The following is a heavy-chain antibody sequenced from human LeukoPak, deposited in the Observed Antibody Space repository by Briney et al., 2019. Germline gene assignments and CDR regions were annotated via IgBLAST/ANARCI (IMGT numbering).Heavy chain of an antibody. V-gene: IGHV4-59*01. CDR1: GGSISSYY. CDR2: ISYSGST. D-gene: IGHD3-22*01. J-gene: IGHJ4*02. CDR3: ARGGHYYDSSDYYVDF. Sequence: PSETLSLTCTVSGGSISSYYWSWIRQPPGKGLEWIGYISYSGSTNYNPSLKSRVTIPVDTSKNQFSLKLSSVTAADTAVYYCARGGHYYDSSDYYVDFWGQGTLVTVSS.